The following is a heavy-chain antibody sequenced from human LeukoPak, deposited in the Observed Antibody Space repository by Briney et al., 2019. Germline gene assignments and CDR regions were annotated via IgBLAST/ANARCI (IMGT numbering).Heavy chain of an antibody. J-gene: IGHJ4*02. CDR2: ISYDGSNK. CDR3: ANNPH. D-gene: IGHD1-1*01. V-gene: IGHV3-30-3*01. CDR1: GFTFSSYA. Sequence: GRSLRLSCAASGFTFSSYAMHWVRQAPGKGLEWVAVISYDGSNKYYADSVKGRSTISRDNSKNTLYLQMNSLRAEDTAVYYCANNPHWGQGTLVTVSS.